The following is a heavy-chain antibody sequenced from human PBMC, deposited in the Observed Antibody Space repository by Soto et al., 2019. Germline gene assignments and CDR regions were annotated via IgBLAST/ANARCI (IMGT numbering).Heavy chain of an antibody. CDR1: GFTFSDYY. D-gene: IGHD3-22*01. Sequence: LRLSCAASGFTFSDYYMSWIRQAPGKGLEWVSYISSSSSYTNYADSVKGRFTISRDNAKNSLYLQMNSLRAEDTAVYYCARGGYDSSGYYPGSFDYWGQGTLVTVSS. J-gene: IGHJ4*02. CDR2: ISSSSSYT. CDR3: ARGGYDSSGYYPGSFDY. V-gene: IGHV3-11*05.